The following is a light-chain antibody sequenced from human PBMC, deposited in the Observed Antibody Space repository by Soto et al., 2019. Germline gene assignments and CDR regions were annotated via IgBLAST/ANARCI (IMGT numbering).Light chain of an antibody. CDR3: QHYSCWPPA. V-gene: IGKV3-15*01. CDR1: QSVSTK. Sequence: EIVMTQSPVTLSVSPGERATLFCRASQSVSTKLAWYQQKPGQAPRLLIYGASTRATGMPARFSGSGSGTEFTLTISSLQSEDFAVYYCQHYSCWPPAFGPGTTVDIK. J-gene: IGKJ3*01. CDR2: GAS.